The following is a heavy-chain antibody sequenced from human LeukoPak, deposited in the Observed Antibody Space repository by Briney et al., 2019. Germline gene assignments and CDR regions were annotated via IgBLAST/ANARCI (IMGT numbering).Heavy chain of an antibody. D-gene: IGHD5-18*01. J-gene: IGHJ4*02. CDR3: AKGLQYSYSSPADY. V-gene: IGHV3-53*05. Sequence: GGSLRLSCAASGFTVSSNYMSWVRQAPGKGLEWVSVIYSGGSTYYADSVKGRFTISRDNAKNSLYLQMNSLRAEDTALYYCAKGLQYSYSSPADYWGQGTLVTVSS. CDR1: GFTVSSNY. CDR2: IYSGGST.